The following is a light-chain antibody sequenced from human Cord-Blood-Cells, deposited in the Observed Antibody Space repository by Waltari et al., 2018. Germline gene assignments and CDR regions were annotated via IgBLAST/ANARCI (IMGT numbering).Light chain of an antibody. V-gene: IGKV1-39*01. CDR2: AAS. CDR3: QQSYSTPFT. J-gene: IGKJ3*01. Sequence: DIQMTQSPSSLSASVGDSVTITCRASQSISSYLNWYQQKPGKAPKLLIYAASSLQSGVSSRFSGSGSGTDFTLTISSLQPEDFATYYCQQSYSTPFTFGPGTKVDIK. CDR1: QSISSY.